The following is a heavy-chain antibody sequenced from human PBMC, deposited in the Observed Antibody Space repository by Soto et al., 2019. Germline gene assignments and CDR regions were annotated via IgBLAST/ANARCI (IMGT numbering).Heavy chain of an antibody. CDR2: MNPNSGNT. D-gene: IGHD6-13*01. CDR3: AGRIAAAGTGGDY. J-gene: IGHJ4*02. CDR1: GYTFTSYD. Sequence: QVQLVQSGAEVKKPGASVKVSCKASGYTFTSYDINWVRQATGQGLEWMGWMNPNSGNTGYAQKFKGRVTMTRNTSISTAYLELSSLRSEDTAVYYCAGRIAAAGTGGDYWGQGTLVTVSS. V-gene: IGHV1-8*01.